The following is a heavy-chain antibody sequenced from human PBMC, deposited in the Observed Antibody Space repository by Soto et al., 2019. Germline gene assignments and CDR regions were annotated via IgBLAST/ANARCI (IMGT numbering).Heavy chain of an antibody. D-gene: IGHD6-13*01. Sequence: SLRLSCAASGFTFSSYGMHWVRQAPGKGLEWVAVISYDGSNKYYADSVKGRFTISRDNSENTLYLQMNSLRAEDTAVYYCAKMAAAGRLGYFDYWGQGTLVTVSS. CDR2: ISYDGSNK. CDR1: GFTFSSYG. CDR3: AKMAAAGRLGYFDY. V-gene: IGHV3-30*18. J-gene: IGHJ4*02.